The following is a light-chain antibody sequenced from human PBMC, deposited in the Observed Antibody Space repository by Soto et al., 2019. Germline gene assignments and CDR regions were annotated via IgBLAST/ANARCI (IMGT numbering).Light chain of an antibody. CDR3: QHYDDVRVT. J-gene: IGKJ4*01. V-gene: IGKV1-33*01. CDR1: QDISVY. Sequence: DIQLTQSPSSLSASVGETVTVTCQASQDISVYLNWYQEKPGKAPTLLIYDASNLRTGVPSRFSGLGSGTHFTLTISNLQPEDIATYFCQHYDDVRVTFGGGTKVEI. CDR2: DAS.